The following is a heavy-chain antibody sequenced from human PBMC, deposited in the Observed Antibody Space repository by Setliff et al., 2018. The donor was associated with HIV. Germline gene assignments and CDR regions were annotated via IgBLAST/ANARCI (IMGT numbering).Heavy chain of an antibody. Sequence: GGSLRLSCAASGFTFSSYAMSWVRQAPGKGLEWVSAISGSGGSTYYADSVKGRFTISRDNSKNTLYLQMNSLRAEDTAVYYCAKALYNFWSGYDTHYFDYWGQGTLVTVSS. J-gene: IGHJ4*02. D-gene: IGHD3-3*01. CDR2: ISGSGGST. V-gene: IGHV3-23*01. CDR3: AKALYNFWSGYDTHYFDY. CDR1: GFTFSSYA.